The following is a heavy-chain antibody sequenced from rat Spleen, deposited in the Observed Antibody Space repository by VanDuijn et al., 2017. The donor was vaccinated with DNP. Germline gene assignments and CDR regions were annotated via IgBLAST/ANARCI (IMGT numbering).Heavy chain of an antibody. CDR1: GFTFTNYD. V-gene: IGHV5-7*01. J-gene: IGHJ2*01. D-gene: IGHD1-2*01. CDR2: ITYDGKTT. CDR3: ASWAPIAPLSTSNY. Sequence: EVQLVESGGGLVQPGRSMKLSCAASGFTFTNYDLAWVRQTPKKGLEWVATITYDGKTTYYPDSVKGRFTISRDNAENTVYLQMSSLRSEDTATYYCASWAPIAPLSTSNYWGQGVMVTVSS.